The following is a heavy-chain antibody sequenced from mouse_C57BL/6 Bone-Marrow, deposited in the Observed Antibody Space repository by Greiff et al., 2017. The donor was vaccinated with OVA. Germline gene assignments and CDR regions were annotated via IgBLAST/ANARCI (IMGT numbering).Heavy chain of an antibody. V-gene: IGHV1-81*01. J-gene: IGHJ2*01. CDR2: IYPRSGNT. D-gene: IGHD4-1*01. CDR1: GYTFTSYG. CDR3: AREGITGTNYFDY. Sequence: VKLQESGAELARPGASVKLSCKASGYTFTSYGISWVKQRTGQGLEWIGEIYPRSGNTYYNEKFKGKATLTADKSSSTAYMELRSLTSEDSAVYVCAREGITGTNYFDYWGQGTTLTVSS.